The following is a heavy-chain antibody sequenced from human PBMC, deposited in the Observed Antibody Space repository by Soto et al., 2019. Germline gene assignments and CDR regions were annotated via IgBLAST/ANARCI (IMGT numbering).Heavy chain of an antibody. CDR3: ARVVVVPAATGYYYYGMDV. CDR1: GFSLSNARMG. Sequence: QVTLKESGPVLVKPTETLTLTCTVSGFSLSNARMGVSWIRQPPGKALEWLAHIFSNDEKSYSTSLKSRLTIPKDTSKSQVVLTMTNMDPVDTATYYCARVVVVPAATGYYYYGMDVWGQGTTVTVSS. J-gene: IGHJ6*02. CDR2: IFSNDEK. V-gene: IGHV2-26*01. D-gene: IGHD2-2*01.